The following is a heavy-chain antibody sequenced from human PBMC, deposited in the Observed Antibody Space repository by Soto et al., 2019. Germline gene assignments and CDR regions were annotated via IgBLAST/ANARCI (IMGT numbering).Heavy chain of an antibody. V-gene: IGHV4-4*02. D-gene: IGHD2-2*03. CDR2: IYHGGGT. CDR3: ARDWINTGYSYGLDV. J-gene: IGHJ6*02. Sequence: SETLSLTCPVSSGSISTEYWCRCVHQPPGKGLEWIGDIYHGGGTRYNPSLRSRVTISVDASKNQFSLKLTSVTAADTAVYYCARDWINTGYSYGLDVWGQGTTVTVSS. CDR1: SGSISTEYW.